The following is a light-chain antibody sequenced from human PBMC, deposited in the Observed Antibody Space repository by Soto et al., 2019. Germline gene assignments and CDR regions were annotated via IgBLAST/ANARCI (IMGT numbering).Light chain of an antibody. J-gene: IGKJ1*01. Sequence: EIVLTQSPGTLSLSPGERATLSCRASQSVSSSYLAWYQQKPGQAPRLLIYDASSRATGIPDRFSGSGSGTDFTLTISRLEPEDFAAYYCQQYGSSPRTFGQGTKVEIK. CDR1: QSVSSSY. CDR3: QQYGSSPRT. V-gene: IGKV3-20*01. CDR2: DAS.